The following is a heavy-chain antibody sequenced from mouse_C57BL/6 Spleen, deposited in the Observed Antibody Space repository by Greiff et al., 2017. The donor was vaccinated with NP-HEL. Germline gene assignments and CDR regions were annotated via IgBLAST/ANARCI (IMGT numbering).Heavy chain of an antibody. D-gene: IGHD1-1*01. CDR1: GYTFTSYW. Sequence: QVQLKQPGAELVKPGASVKMSCKASGYTFTSYWITWVKQRPGQGLEWIGDIYPGSGSTNYNEKFKSKATLTVDTSSSTAYMQLSSLTSEDSAVYYCARDDGSSPYYFDYWGQGTTLTVSS. CDR2: IYPGSGST. V-gene: IGHV1-55*01. CDR3: ARDDGSSPYYFDY. J-gene: IGHJ2*01.